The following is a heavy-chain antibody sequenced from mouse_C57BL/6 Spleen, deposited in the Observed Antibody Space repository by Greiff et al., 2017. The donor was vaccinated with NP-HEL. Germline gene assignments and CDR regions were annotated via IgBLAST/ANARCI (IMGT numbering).Heavy chain of an antibody. V-gene: IGHV1-80*01. J-gene: IGHJ4*01. CDR2: IYPGDGDT. Sequence: QVQLQQSGAELVKPGASVKISCKASGYAFSSYWMNWVKQRPGKGLEWIGQIYPGDGDTNYNGKFKGKATLTADKSSSTAYMQLSSLTSEDSAVYFCARSRLRPYAMDYWGQGTSVTVSS. CDR1: GYAFSSYW. CDR3: ARSRLRPYAMDY.